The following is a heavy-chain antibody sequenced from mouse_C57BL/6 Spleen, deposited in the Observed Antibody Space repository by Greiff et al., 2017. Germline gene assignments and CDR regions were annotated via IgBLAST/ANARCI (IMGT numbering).Heavy chain of an antibody. V-gene: IGHV14-1*02. CDR1: GYNFNDYY. J-gene: IGHJ4*01. CDR2: FFPENGDT. D-gene: IGHD2-3*01. Sequence: EVQLQQSGAELVKPGASVKLSCKASGYNFNDYYIEWVKQRPGHGLEWIGGFFPENGDTKYNAKFKGKATFTADTSSNTAYLQLSSLTSEDSAVYYCAIFDGYYNSLDYWGQGTSVTVSS. CDR3: AIFDGYYNSLDY.